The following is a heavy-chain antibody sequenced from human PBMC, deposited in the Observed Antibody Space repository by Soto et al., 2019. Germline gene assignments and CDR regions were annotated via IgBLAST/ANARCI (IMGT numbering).Heavy chain of an antibody. J-gene: IGHJ4*02. V-gene: IGHV1-8*02. CDR1: GYTFTSYG. CDR3: ARTLYGDNVDY. Sequence: ASVKVSCKASGYTFTSYGISWVRQATGQGLEWMGWINAYSGNTGYAQKFQGRVTMTRNTSISTAYMELSSLRSEDTAVYYCARTLYGDNVDYWGQGTLVTVSS. D-gene: IGHD4-17*01. CDR2: INAYSGNT.